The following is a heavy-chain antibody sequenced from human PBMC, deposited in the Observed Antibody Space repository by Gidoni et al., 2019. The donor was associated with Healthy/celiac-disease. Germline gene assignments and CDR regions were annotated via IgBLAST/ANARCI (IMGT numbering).Heavy chain of an antibody. V-gene: IGHV3-23*01. CDR3: AKDLLEGDYVDYYYYYGMDV. CDR2: ISGSGGST. J-gene: IGHJ6*02. D-gene: IGHD4-17*01. Sequence: EVQLLESGGGLVQPGGSLRLSCAASGFTFSSYAMSWVRQAPGKGLEWVSAISGSGGSTYYADSVKGRFTISRDNSKNTLYLQMNSLRAEDTAVYYCAKDLLEGDYVDYYYYYGMDVWGQGTTVTVSS. CDR1: GFTFSSYA.